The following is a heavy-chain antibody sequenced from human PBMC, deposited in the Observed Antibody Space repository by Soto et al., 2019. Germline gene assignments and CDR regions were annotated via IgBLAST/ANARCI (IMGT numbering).Heavy chain of an antibody. J-gene: IGHJ6*02. V-gene: IGHV3-7*01. Sequence: EVQLVESGGGLVQPGGSLRLSCAASGFTFSSYWMSWVRQAPGKGLEWVANIKQDGSEKYYVDSVKGRFTISRDNAKNSLYLQMNSLRAEETAVYYCARDESSSWSYYYYGMDVWGQGTTVTVSS. CDR3: ARDESSSWSYYYYGMDV. CDR2: IKQDGSEK. CDR1: GFTFSSYW. D-gene: IGHD6-13*01.